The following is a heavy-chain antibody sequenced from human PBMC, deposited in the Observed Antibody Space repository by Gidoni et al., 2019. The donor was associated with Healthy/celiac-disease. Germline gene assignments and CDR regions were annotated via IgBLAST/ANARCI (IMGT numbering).Heavy chain of an antibody. D-gene: IGHD5-18*01. CDR3: ARGKEDTAMVLNWFDP. Sequence: QVQLVQSGAEVQKPGASVQVSCKASGYTFTSYDINWVRQATGQGLEWMGWMNPNSGNTGYAQKFQGRVTMTRNTSISTAYMELSSLRSEDTAVYYCARGKEDTAMVLNWFDPWGQGTLVTVSS. CDR1: GYTFTSYD. J-gene: IGHJ5*02. V-gene: IGHV1-8*01. CDR2: MNPNSGNT.